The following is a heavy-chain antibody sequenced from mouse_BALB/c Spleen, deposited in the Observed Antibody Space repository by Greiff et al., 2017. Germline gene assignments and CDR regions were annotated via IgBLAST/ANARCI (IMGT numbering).Heavy chain of an antibody. CDR3: ARWDDYSYAMDY. V-gene: IGHV1-18*01. CDR1: GYTFTDYN. J-gene: IGHJ4*01. Sequence: EVQLQQSGPELVKPGASVKIPCKASGYTFTDYNMDWVKQSHGKSLEWIGDINPNNGGTIYNQKFKGKATLTVDKSSSTAYMELRSLTSEDTAVYHCARWDDYSYAMDYWGQGTSVTVSS. D-gene: IGHD2-4*01. CDR2: INPNNGGT.